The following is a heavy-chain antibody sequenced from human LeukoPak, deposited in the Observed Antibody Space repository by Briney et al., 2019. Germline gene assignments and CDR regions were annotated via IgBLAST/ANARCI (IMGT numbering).Heavy chain of an antibody. CDR3: ARAEQISHNFDY. CDR2: IYYSGST. J-gene: IGHJ4*02. D-gene: IGHD1-26*01. V-gene: IGHV4-59*01. Sequence: SETLSLTCTVSGGSISSYYWSWVRHPPGNGLEWIGYIYYSGSTNYSPSLKSRVIISLDTSKSQVSLRLHSVTAADTAVYYCARAEQISHNFDYWGQGTLVTVSS. CDR1: GGSISSYY.